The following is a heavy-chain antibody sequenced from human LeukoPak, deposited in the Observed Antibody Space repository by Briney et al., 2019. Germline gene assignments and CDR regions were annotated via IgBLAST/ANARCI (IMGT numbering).Heavy chain of an antibody. CDR2: IHPGDSDT. V-gene: IGHV5-51*01. CDR3: ARQCVSSSGCPLGY. Sequence: LGESLKISCKASGYRFTSYWIGWVRQMPGKGLECMGIIHPGDSDTRYSPSFQGQVTISADKSISTAYLQWSSLKASDTAMYYCARQCVSSSGCPLGYWGQGTLVTVSS. D-gene: IGHD6-19*01. J-gene: IGHJ4*02. CDR1: GYRFTSYW.